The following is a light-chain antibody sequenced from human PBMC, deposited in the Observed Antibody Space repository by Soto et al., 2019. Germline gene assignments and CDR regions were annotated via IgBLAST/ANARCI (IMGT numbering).Light chain of an antibody. CDR2: EVT. CDR1: SSDIGSYDY. J-gene: IGLJ2*01. Sequence: QSALTQPASVSGSPGQSITISCTGTSSDIGSYDYVSWYQQHPGKAPNLIIYEVTDRPSGISARFSGSKSGNTASLTISGLQPEDTALYYCCSYTRSGTLSFGGGTKLTVL. CDR3: CSYTRSGTLS. V-gene: IGLV2-14*01.